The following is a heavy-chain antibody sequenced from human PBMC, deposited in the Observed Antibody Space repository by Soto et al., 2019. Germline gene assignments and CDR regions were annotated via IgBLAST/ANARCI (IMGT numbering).Heavy chain of an antibody. CDR1: GGSISSGGYY. CDR3: ARVEYSGFAPDDAFDI. Sequence: SETLSLTCTVSGGSISSGGYYWSWIRQHPGKGLEWIGYIYYSGSTYYNPSLKSRVTISVDTSKNQFSLKLSSVTAADTAVYYCARVEYSGFAPDDAFDIWGQGTMVTVSS. D-gene: IGHD5-12*01. V-gene: IGHV4-31*03. J-gene: IGHJ3*02. CDR2: IYYSGST.